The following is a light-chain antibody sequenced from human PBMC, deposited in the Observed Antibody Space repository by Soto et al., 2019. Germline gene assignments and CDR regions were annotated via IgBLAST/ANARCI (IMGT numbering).Light chain of an antibody. V-gene: IGKV3-11*01. CDR1: QSVGTY. Sequence: ENVLTHSPGTLSFSPGARATLSCRASQSVGTYLAWYQQKPGQAPRLLSFDASKRATGIPARFSGSGSGTDFTLTISSLETEDLAVYYCQHRSNWPSWTFGAGTKVE. CDR3: QHRSNWPSWT. CDR2: DAS. J-gene: IGKJ1*01.